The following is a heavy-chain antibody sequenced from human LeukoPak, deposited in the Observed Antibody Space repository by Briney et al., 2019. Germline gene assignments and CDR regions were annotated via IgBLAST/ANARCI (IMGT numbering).Heavy chain of an antibody. V-gene: IGHV3-7*01. CDR2: IKQDGSEK. D-gene: IGHD6-13*01. CDR3: ARVSGYSSSWFTAWGAGGLDV. Sequence: PGGSLRLSCAASGFTFSSYWMSWVRQAPGKGLEWVANIKQDGSEKYYVDSVKGRFTISRDNAKNSLYLQMNSLRAEDTAVYYCARVSGYSSSWFTAWGAGGLDVWGKGTTVTVSS. J-gene: IGHJ6*04. CDR1: GFTFSSYW.